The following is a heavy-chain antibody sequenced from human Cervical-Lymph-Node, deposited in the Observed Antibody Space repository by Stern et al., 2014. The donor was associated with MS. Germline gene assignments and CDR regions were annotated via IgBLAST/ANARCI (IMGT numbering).Heavy chain of an antibody. V-gene: IGHV4-59*01. CDR1: GGSISSYY. CDR3: AREGMVARFDY. CDR2: IYYSGST. J-gene: IGHJ4*02. D-gene: IGHD1-26*01. Sequence: QVQLQESGPGLVKPSETLSLTCTVSGGSISSYYWSWIRQPPGKALQWIGYIYYSGSTNYNPSLKSRVTISVDTSKNQFSLKLSSVTAADTAVYYCAREGMVARFDYWGQGTLVTVSS.